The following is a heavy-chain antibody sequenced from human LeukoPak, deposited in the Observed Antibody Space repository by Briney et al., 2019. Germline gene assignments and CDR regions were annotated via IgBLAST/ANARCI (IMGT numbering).Heavy chain of an antibody. CDR3: ARDYWIAAAGTDWFDP. CDR1: GGSISSGGYY. CDR2: IYHSGST. Sequence: SETLSLTCTVSGGSISSGGYYWSWIRQPPGKGLEWIGYIYHSGSTYYNPSLKSRVTISVDRSKNQFSLKLSSVTAADTAVYYCARDYWIAAAGTDWFDPWGQRTLVTVSS. J-gene: IGHJ5*02. V-gene: IGHV4-30-2*01. D-gene: IGHD6-13*01.